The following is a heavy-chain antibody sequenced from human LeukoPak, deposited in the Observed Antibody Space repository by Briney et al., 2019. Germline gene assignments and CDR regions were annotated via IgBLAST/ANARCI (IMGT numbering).Heavy chain of an antibody. CDR1: GGSISSYY. D-gene: IGHD5-18*01. CDR2: IYYSGST. CDR3: ARGYSYGWRDYYYYMDV. Sequence: PSETLSLTCTVSGGSISSYYWSWIRQPPGKGLEWLGYIYYSGSTNYNPSLKSRVTISVDTSKNQFSLKLSSVTAADTAVYYCARGYSYGWRDYYYYMDVWGKGTTVTVSS. J-gene: IGHJ6*03. V-gene: IGHV4-59*01.